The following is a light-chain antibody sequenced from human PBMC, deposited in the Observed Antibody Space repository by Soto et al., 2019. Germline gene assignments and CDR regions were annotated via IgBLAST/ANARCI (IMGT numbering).Light chain of an antibody. CDR1: QSISSW. J-gene: IGKJ1*01. CDR2: KAS. Sequence: DIQMTQSPSTLSASVGDRVTITCRASQSISSWLAWYQQKPGKAPRLLIYKASSLESGVLSKFRGSGSGTEFTLTISSLQPDYFATYYCQQYNSYWTFVQGTKVEIK. CDR3: QQYNSYWT. V-gene: IGKV1-5*03.